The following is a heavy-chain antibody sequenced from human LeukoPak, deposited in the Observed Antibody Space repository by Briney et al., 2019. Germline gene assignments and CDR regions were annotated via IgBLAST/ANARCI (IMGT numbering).Heavy chain of an antibody. V-gene: IGHV1-18*04. CDR1: GYTFTSYG. J-gene: IGHJ4*02. Sequence: ASVKVSCMASGYTFTSYGISWVRQAPGQGVEWMGWISAYNGNTNYAQKLQGRVTMTTDTSTSTAYMELRSLRSDDTAVYYCARSPYGSGSYSFPRMADYWGQGTLVTVSS. CDR3: ARSPYGSGSYSFPRMADY. CDR2: ISAYNGNT. D-gene: IGHD3-10*01.